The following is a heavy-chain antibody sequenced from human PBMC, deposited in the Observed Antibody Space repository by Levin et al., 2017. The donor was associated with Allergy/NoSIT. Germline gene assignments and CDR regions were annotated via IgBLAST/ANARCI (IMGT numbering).Heavy chain of an antibody. D-gene: IGHD6-13*01. CDR1: GGSISSGSYY. CDR3: ARVQYSSSWYPPYYYYYMDV. V-gene: IGHV4-61*02. Sequence: SETLSLTCTVSGGSISSGSYYWSWIRQPAGKGLEWIGRIYTSGSTNYNPSLKSRVTISVDTSKNQFSLKLSSVTAADTAVYYCARVQYSSSWYPPYYYYYMDVWGKGTTVTVSS. J-gene: IGHJ6*03. CDR2: IYTSGST.